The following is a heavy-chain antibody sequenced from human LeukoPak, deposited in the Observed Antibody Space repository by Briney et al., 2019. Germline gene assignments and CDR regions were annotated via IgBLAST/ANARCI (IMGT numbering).Heavy chain of an antibody. D-gene: IGHD3-10*01. CDR1: GGSISSSSYY. Sequence: SETLSLTCTVSGGSISSSSYYWGWIRQPPGQGLEWIGSMYYSGTTYYNPSLKSRVTISVDTSKNQFSLKLSSVTAADTAVYYCARDRGMRRYFDYWGQGTLVTVSS. V-gene: IGHV4-39*07. CDR3: ARDRGMRRYFDY. CDR2: MYYSGTT. J-gene: IGHJ4*02.